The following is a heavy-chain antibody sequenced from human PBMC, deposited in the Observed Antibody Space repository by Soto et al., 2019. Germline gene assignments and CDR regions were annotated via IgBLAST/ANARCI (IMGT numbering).Heavy chain of an antibody. D-gene: IGHD2-2*02. CDR3: ARGDQGPRLGYCSSTSCYRWFDP. CDR1: GGSFSGYY. CDR2: INHSGST. Sequence: SETLSLTCAVYGGSFSGYYWSWIRQPPGKGLEWIGEINHSGSTNYNPSLKSRVTISVDTSKNQFSLKLSSVTAADTAVYYCARGDQGPRLGYCSSTSCYRWFDPWGQGTLVIVSS. V-gene: IGHV4-34*01. J-gene: IGHJ5*02.